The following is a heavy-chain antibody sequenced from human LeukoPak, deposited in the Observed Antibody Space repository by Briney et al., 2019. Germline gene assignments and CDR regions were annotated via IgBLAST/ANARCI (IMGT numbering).Heavy chain of an antibody. CDR2: ISYDGNNK. J-gene: IGHJ4*02. Sequence: GRSLRLSCAASGFTFSSYAMHWVRQAPGKGLEWVAIISYDGNNKFYADSVKGRFTISRDNSKNTMYLQMNSLRPEDTAVYSCAIDLVVVAAIDYWGQGTLVTVSS. CDR1: GFTFSSYA. CDR3: AIDLVVVAAIDY. D-gene: IGHD2-15*01. V-gene: IGHV3-30-3*01.